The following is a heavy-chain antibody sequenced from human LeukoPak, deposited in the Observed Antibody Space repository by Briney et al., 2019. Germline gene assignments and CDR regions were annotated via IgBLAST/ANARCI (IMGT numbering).Heavy chain of an antibody. V-gene: IGHV3-23*01. Sequence: GGSLRLSCAGSGFTSSSYAMSWVRQAPGKGLEWVSAISGSGGSTYYADSVKGRFTISRDNSKNTLYLQMNSLRAEDTAVYYCAKDIRITMVRGVIMYYWGQGTLVTVSS. CDR2: ISGSGGST. CDR1: GFTSSSYA. D-gene: IGHD3-10*01. CDR3: AKDIRITMVRGVIMYY. J-gene: IGHJ4*02.